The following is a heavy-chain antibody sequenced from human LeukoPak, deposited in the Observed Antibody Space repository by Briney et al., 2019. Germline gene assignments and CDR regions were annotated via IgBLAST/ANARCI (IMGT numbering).Heavy chain of an antibody. CDR3: AKDIRVYCYDSIVHGMDV. J-gene: IGHJ6*02. V-gene: IGHV3-23*01. D-gene: IGHD3-22*01. CDR2: ISGSGRSI. Sequence: PGGSLRLSCAASGFTFSTYGMSWVRQAPGKGLECVSGISGSGRSIYYADSVKGRFTISRDNAKNSLYLQMNSLRAEDTALYYCAKDIRVYCYDSIVHGMDVWGQGTTVTVSS. CDR1: GFTFSTYG.